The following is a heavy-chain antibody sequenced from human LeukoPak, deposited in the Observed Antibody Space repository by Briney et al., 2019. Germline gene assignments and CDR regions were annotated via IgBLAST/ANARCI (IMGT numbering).Heavy chain of an antibody. CDR1: GFTFSSYG. Sequence: PGGSLRLSCAASGFTFSSYGMSWVRQAPGKGLEWVSAISGSGGSTYYADSVKGRFTISRDNSKNTLYLQMNSLRAEETAVYYCAKAPSLSGGSWRDRYYCYYMDVWGKGTTVTISS. V-gene: IGHV3-23*01. D-gene: IGHD2-15*01. CDR3: AKAPSLSGGSWRDRYYCYYMDV. J-gene: IGHJ6*03. CDR2: ISGSGGST.